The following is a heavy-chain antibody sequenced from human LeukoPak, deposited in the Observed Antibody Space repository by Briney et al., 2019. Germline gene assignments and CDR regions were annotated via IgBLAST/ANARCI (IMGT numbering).Heavy chain of an antibody. V-gene: IGHV3-11*01. CDR3: ARSGQDYGDFRPIEGFDP. CDR2: ISSSGSTI. D-gene: IGHD4-17*01. J-gene: IGHJ5*02. Sequence: GGSLRLSCAASGFTFSDYYMSWIRQAPGKGLEWVSYISSSGSTIYYADSVKGRFTISRDNAKNSLYLQMNSLRAEDTAVYYCARSGQDYGDFRPIEGFDPWGQGTLVTVSS. CDR1: GFTFSDYY.